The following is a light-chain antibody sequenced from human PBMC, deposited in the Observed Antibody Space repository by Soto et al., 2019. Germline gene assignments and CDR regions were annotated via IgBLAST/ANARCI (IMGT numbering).Light chain of an antibody. Sequence: EMVMTQSPATLSVSLGERATLSCRASQSVRTKLVWYQQKPGQAPRLLIYGASTRATGIPARFSGSGYGTEFILTISNLQSEDFAVYYCQQHDPGWTFRQGTKVEIK. J-gene: IGKJ1*01. CDR1: QSVRTK. CDR2: GAS. V-gene: IGKV3-15*01. CDR3: QQHDPGWT.